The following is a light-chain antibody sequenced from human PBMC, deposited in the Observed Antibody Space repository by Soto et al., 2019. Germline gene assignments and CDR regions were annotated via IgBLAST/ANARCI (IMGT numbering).Light chain of an antibody. V-gene: IGKV4-1*01. CDR2: WAS. Sequence: DIVMTQSPDSLAVSLGERATINCKSSQSVLYRSNNKNHLAWYQQKAGQPPKLLIYWASTRESGVPDRFSGSGSGTDFTLTITSLQAEYVAVYYCQQYYTTPLTFGGGTKVEIK. CDR1: QSVLYRSNNKNH. CDR3: QQYYTTPLT. J-gene: IGKJ4*01.